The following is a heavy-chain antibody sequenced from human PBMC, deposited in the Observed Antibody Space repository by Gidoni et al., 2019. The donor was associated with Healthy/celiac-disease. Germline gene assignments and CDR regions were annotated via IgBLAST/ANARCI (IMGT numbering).Heavy chain of an antibody. CDR1: GYSISSGYY. CDR2: IYHSGST. CDR3: ARDGYYYDSSGSDY. D-gene: IGHD3-22*01. V-gene: IGHV4-38-2*02. J-gene: IGHJ4*02. Sequence: QVQLQESGPGLVKPSETLSLTCAVSGYSISSGYYWGWIRQPPGKGLEWIGSIYHSGSTYYNPSLKSRVTISVDTSKNQFSLKLSSVTAADTAVYYCARDGYYYDSSGSDYWGQGTLVTVSS.